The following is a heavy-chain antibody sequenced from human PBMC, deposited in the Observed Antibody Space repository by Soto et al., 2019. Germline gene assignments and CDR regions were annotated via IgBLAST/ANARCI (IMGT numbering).Heavy chain of an antibody. CDR2: INHSGST. CDR3: ARDTITGLFDY. Sequence: QVQLQQWGAGLLKPSETLSLTCAVYGGSFSGYYWTWIRQPPGTGLEWIGEINHSGSTNYNPSLKRXVTISVDTSTNQFSLKLTAVTAADTAVYYCARDTITGLFDYWGQGTLVTVSS. CDR1: GGSFSGYY. J-gene: IGHJ4*02. V-gene: IGHV4-34*01. D-gene: IGHD2-8*02.